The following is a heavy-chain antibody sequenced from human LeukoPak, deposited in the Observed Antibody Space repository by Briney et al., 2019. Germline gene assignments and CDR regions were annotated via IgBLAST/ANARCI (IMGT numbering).Heavy chain of an antibody. V-gene: IGHV3-74*01. CDR2: ITGDGSDI. D-gene: IGHD4-17*01. J-gene: IGHJ5*02. CDR1: GFTLNKYW. CDR3: ARDAYTTTSNWLDP. Sequence: PGGSLRLSCEASGFTLNKYWMHWVRQATGKGLVWVSRITGDGSDIAYADSVKGRFTVSRDDAKNILFLQMTSLRVEDTAIYYCARDAYTTTSNWLDPWGQGTLVTVSS.